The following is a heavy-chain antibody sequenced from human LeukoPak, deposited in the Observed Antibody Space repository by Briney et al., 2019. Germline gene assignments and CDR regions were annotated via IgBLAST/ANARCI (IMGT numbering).Heavy chain of an antibody. CDR1: GYSISSGYY. D-gene: IGHD3-3*02. CDR2: ISHSGST. CDR3: ARLRRSRLAEFDY. J-gene: IGHJ4*02. V-gene: IGHV4-38-2*02. Sequence: SETLSLTCTVSGYSISSGYYWGWIRQPPGKGRKWIGSISHSGSTYYNPSLKSRVTISVDTSKNQFSLKLSSLTAADTAVYYCARLRRSRLAEFDYWGQGTLVTVSS.